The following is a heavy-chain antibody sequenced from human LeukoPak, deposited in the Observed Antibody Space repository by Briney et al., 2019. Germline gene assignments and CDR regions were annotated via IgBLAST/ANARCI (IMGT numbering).Heavy chain of an antibody. J-gene: IGHJ4*02. V-gene: IGHV3-30-3*01. CDR1: GFTFSSYA. CDR3: ARETRITMIVVVIATHYYFDY. D-gene: IGHD3-22*01. CDR2: ISYDGSNK. Sequence: PGGSLRLSCAASGFTFSSYAMHWVRQAPGKGLEWVAVISYDGSNKYYADSVKGRFTISRDNSKNTLYLQMNSLRAEDTAVYYCARETRITMIVVVIATHYYFDYWGQGTLVTVSS.